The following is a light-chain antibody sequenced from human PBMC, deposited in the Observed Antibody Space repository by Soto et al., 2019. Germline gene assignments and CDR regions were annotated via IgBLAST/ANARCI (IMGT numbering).Light chain of an antibody. Sequence: EMVLTQSPGTLSLSPGERATLSCRASQSVSSNYLAWYQQKPGQAPRLLIYAASNRATGIPDRFSGSGSGTDFTLTISRLEIEDFAVDSCQQYDSSSMYTFGQGTKLEIK. J-gene: IGKJ2*01. CDR3: QQYDSSSMYT. V-gene: IGKV3-20*01. CDR1: QSVSSNY. CDR2: AAS.